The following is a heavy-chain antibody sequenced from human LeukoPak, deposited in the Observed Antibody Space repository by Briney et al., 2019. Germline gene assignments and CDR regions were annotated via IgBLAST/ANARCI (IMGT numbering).Heavy chain of an antibody. CDR1: GFTFSDYW. D-gene: IGHD6-6*01. CDR3: ASWRAISSEAN. J-gene: IGHJ4*02. V-gene: IGHV3-7*01. Sequence: GGSLRLSCAASGFTFSDYWVSWLRQAPGKGLEWVAHTNEHGSDSYYVDSVKGRFTISRDNATNSLYLQMNSLRVEDTAVYYCASWRAISSEANWGQGTLVTVSS. CDR2: TNEHGSDS.